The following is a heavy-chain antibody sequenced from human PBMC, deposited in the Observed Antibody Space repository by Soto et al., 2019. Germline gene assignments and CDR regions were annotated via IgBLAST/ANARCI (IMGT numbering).Heavy chain of an antibody. J-gene: IGHJ4*02. CDR1: GFTFSSYA. CDR3: AKVPYSSGFGISNFDY. CDR2: ISYNGSNK. Sequence: PGGSLRLSCAASGFTFSSYAMHWVRQAPGKGLEWVAVISYNGSNKYYADSVKGRFTISRDNSKNTLYLQMNSLRAEDTAVYYCAKVPYSSGFGISNFDYWGQGTLVTVSS. V-gene: IGHV3-30-3*01. D-gene: IGHD6-19*01.